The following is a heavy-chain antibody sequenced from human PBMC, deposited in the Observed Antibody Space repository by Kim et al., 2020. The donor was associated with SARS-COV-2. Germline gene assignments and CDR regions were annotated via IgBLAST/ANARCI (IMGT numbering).Heavy chain of an antibody. V-gene: IGHV3-21*01. D-gene: IGHD3-10*01. CDR1: GFTFSSYS. J-gene: IGHJ6*02. Sequence: GGSLRLSCAASGFTFSSYSMNWVRQAPGKGLEWVSSISSSSSYIYYADSVKGRFTISRDNAKNSLYLQMNSLRAEDTAVYYCARDSAPVLLWFGELLSYYYYGMDVWGQGTTVTVSS. CDR2: ISSSSSYI. CDR3: ARDSAPVLLWFGELLSYYYYGMDV.